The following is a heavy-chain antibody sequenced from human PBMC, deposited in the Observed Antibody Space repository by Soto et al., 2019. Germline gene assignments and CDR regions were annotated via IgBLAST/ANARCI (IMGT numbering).Heavy chain of an antibody. V-gene: IGHV3-30*18. J-gene: IGHJ4*02. CDR3: AKEEAYFDWQRSYYFDY. D-gene: IGHD3-9*01. CDR1: GFTFSSYG. Sequence: GGSLRLSCAASGFTFSSYGMHWVRQAPGKGLEWVAVISYDGSNKYYADSVKGRFTISRDNSKNTLYLQMNSLRAEDTAVYYCAKEEAYFDWQRSYYFDYWGQGTLVTVSS. CDR2: ISYDGSNK.